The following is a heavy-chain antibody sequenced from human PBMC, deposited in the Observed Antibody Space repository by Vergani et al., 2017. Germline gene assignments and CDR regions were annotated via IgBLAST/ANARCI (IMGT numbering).Heavy chain of an antibody. V-gene: IGHV1-69*06. Sequence: QVQLVQSGAEVKKPGASVKVSCKASGYTFTSYGISWVRQAPGQGLEWMGGIIPIFGTANYAQKFQGRVTITADKSTSTAYMELSSLRSEDTAVYYCASLYYYGSGFAFDIWGQGTMVTVSS. CDR3: ASLYYYGSGFAFDI. J-gene: IGHJ3*02. CDR1: GYTFTSYG. CDR2: IIPIFGTA. D-gene: IGHD3-10*01.